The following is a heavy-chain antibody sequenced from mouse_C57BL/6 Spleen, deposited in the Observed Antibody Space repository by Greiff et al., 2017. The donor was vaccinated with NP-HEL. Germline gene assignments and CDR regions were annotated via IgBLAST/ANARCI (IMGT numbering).Heavy chain of an antibody. CDR1: GYTFTSYW. CDR2: IYPSDSET. CDR3: ARGAGYYAMDY. D-gene: IGHD3-3*01. Sequence: QVQLQQSGAELVRPGSSVKLSCKASGYTFTSYWMDWVKQRPGQGLEWIGNIYPSDSETHYNQKFKDKATLTVDKSSSTAYMQLSSLTSEDSAVYYCARGAGYYAMDYWGQGTSVTVSS. J-gene: IGHJ4*01. V-gene: IGHV1-61*01.